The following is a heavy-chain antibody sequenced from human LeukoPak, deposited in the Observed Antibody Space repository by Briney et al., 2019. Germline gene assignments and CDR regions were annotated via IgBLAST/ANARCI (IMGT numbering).Heavy chain of an antibody. V-gene: IGHV3-72*01. CDR1: GFTFSDHY. D-gene: IGHD6-13*01. Sequence: PGGSLRLSCAASGFTFSDHYMDWVRQAPGKGLEWVGRIRNKANSYTTEYAASVKGRFTISRDDSENSLHLQMNSLKTDDTAVYYCGRSIADWGQGTLVTVSS. J-gene: IGHJ4*02. CDR2: IRNKANSYTT. CDR3: GRSIAD.